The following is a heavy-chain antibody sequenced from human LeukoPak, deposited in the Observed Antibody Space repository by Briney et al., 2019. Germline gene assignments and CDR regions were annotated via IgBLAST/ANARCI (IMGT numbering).Heavy chain of an antibody. J-gene: IGHJ5*02. D-gene: IGHD2-15*01. CDR1: GGTFSSYA. Sequence: GSSVKVSCKASGGTFSSYAISWVRQAPGQGLEWMGWMNPNSGNTGYAQKFQGRVTMTRNTSISTAYMELSSLRSEDTAVYYCAREAVCSGGSCSDWFDPWGQGTLVTVSS. CDR2: MNPNSGNT. V-gene: IGHV1-8*02. CDR3: AREAVCSGGSCSDWFDP.